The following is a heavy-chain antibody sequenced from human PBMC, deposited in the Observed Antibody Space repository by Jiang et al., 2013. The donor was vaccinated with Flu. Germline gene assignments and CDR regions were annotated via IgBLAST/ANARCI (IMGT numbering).Heavy chain of an antibody. CDR3: ASGFIPAAHYGMDV. Sequence: AEVKKPGASVKVSCKASGYTFTSYDINWVRQATGQGLEWMGWMNPHSGNTGYAQKFQGRVTMTRNTSISTAYMDLSSLRSEDTAVYYCASGFIPAAHYGMDVWGQGTTVTVSS. D-gene: IGHD2-2*01. CDR1: GYTFTSYD. V-gene: IGHV1-8*01. J-gene: IGHJ6*02. CDR2: MNPHSGNT.